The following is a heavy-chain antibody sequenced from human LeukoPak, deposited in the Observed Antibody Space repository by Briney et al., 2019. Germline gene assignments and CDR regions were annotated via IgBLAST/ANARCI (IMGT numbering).Heavy chain of an antibody. CDR1: GGSGDSVSSTSYY. J-gene: IGHJ4*02. Sequence: SETLSLTCTVSGGSGDSVSSTSYYWGWIRQPPGKGLEWIGSIYYSGSTYFNPSLKSRVTISVDTSKNQFSLKLSSVTAADTAVYYCARHGYSYGYPSTVDYWGQGTLVTVSS. CDR3: ARHGYSYGYPSTVDY. CDR2: IYYSGST. V-gene: IGHV4-39*01. D-gene: IGHD5-18*01.